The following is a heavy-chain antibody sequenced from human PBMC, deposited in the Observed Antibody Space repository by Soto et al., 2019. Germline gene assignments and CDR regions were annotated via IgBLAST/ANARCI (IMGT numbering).Heavy chain of an antibody. CDR1: GYTFTSYD. V-gene: IGHV1-8*01. D-gene: IGHD3-3*01. CDR2: MNPNSGNT. Sequence: ASVKVSCKASGYTFTSYDINWVRQATGQGPEWMGWMNPNSGNTGYAQKFQGRVTMTRNTSISTAYMELSSLRSEDTAVYYCARRRGITIFGVVIGDHFDYWGQGTLVTVSS. J-gene: IGHJ4*02. CDR3: ARRRGITIFGVVIGDHFDY.